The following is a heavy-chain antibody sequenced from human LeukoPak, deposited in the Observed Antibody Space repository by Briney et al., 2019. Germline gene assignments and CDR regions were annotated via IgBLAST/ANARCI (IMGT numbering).Heavy chain of an antibody. CDR2: IYTSGST. CDR3: AREGLPDVYYYYYMDV. Sequence: PSETLSLTCTVSGGSISSGSYYWSWIRQPAGKGLEWIGRIYTSGSTNYNPSLKSRVTISVDTSKNQFSLKLSSVTAADAAVYYCAREGLPDVYYYYYMDVWGKGTTVTISS. D-gene: IGHD5-12*01. J-gene: IGHJ6*03. CDR1: GGSISSGSYY. V-gene: IGHV4-61*02.